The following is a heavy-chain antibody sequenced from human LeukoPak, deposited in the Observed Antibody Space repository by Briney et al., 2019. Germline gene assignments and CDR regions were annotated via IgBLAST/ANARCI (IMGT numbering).Heavy chain of an antibody. CDR1: GFTVSNIY. CDR2: IYSGGTT. J-gene: IGHJ3*02. Sequence: GGSLRLSCAASGFTVSNIYLSWLRQARGKGLEWVSVIYSGGTTYYADSVKGRFTISRDNSKNTLYLQMNSQRAEDTAVYYCGSSLHSSGWSLNSGIFDIWGQGTMVTVSS. CDR3: GSSLHSSGWSLNSGIFDI. V-gene: IGHV3-53*01. D-gene: IGHD6-13*01.